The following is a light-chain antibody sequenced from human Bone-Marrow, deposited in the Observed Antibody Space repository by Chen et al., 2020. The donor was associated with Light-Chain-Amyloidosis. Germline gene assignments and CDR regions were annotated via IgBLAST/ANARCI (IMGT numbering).Light chain of an antibody. J-gene: IGKJ4*01. Sequence: ELVLTQSPCTLSLSPGGGCNLSCRASQTISSSYLTWYQQKFGQAPRLLIYGSSSRATGIPDRFTGSGSGTDFTLTINRLEPEDFAMYYCQQYGTSPLTFGGGTKVAIK. CDR3: QQYGTSPLT. CDR2: GSS. V-gene: IGKV3-20*01. CDR1: QTISSSY.